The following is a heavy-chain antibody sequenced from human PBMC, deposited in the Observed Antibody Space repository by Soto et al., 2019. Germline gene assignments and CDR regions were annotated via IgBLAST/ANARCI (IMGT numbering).Heavy chain of an antibody. V-gene: IGHV3-23*01. D-gene: IGHD3-3*01. CDR3: ARWSYLDY. J-gene: IGHJ4*02. CDR2: ISGSDGKT. Sequence: GGSLRLYCAASGFSFGSYALSGVRQAPGKGLEWVSTISGSDGKTFYADSVKGLFSISRDTSQSTLYLQMNSLRADDTAMYYCARWSYLDYWGQGTRVTVSS. CDR1: GFSFGSYA.